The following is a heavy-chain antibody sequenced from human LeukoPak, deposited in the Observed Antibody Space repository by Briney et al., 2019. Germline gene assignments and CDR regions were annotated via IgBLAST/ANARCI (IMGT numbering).Heavy chain of an antibody. CDR3: ARVYYGDYRYFQH. J-gene: IGHJ1*01. Sequence: PGGSLRLSCVASGFTFSSYWMGWVRQAPGKGLEWVANINQDGSQKYYVDSVKGRFTISRDNAKNSLSLQMNSLRAEDTAVYYCARVYYGDYRYFQHWGQGTLVTVSS. V-gene: IGHV3-7*03. CDR1: GFTFSSYW. D-gene: IGHD4-17*01. CDR2: INQDGSQK.